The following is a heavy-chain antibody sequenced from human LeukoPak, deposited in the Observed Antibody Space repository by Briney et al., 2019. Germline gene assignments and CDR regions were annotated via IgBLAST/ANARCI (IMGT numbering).Heavy chain of an antibody. J-gene: IGHJ4*02. CDR1: GFTFNNYA. V-gene: IGHV3-23*01. CDR3: AKGQGYNYGDSIDY. D-gene: IGHD5-18*01. Sequence: AGSLRLSCAASGFTFNNYAMTWVRQAPGKGLEWVSVINGGSGNSYYADYVKGRFTVSRDNSKNTLYLQMNSLRDEDTAVYYCAKGQGYNYGDSIDYWGQGTMVTVSS. CDR2: INGGSGNS.